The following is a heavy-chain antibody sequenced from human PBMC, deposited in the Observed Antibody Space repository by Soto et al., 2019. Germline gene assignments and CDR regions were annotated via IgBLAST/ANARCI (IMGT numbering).Heavy chain of an antibody. CDR2: ISYDGSNK. CDR3: AKDRKVAAAALDY. D-gene: IGHD6-13*01. Sequence: GGSLRLSCAASGFTFSSYGMHWVRQAPGKGLEWVAVISYDGSNKYYADSVKGLFTISRDNSKNTLYLQMNSLRAEDTAVYYCAKDRKVAAAALDYWGQGTLVTVSS. V-gene: IGHV3-30*18. CDR1: GFTFSSYG. J-gene: IGHJ4*02.